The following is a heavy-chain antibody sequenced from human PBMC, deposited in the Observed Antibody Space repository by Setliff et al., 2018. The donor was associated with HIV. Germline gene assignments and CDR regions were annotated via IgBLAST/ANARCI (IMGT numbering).Heavy chain of an antibody. CDR3: ARAKVEWLFGGLYYYGMDV. CDR2: INHDGNT. CDR1: GGSFSGYY. Sequence: PSETLSLTCAVYGGSFSGYYWSWTRQPPGKGLEWIGEINHDGNTNYNPSLKSRVTISVDTSKNQFSLKLNSVTAADTAVYYCARAKVEWLFGGLYYYGMDVWGPGTRVTVSS. V-gene: IGHV4-34*01. D-gene: IGHD3-3*01. J-gene: IGHJ6*02.